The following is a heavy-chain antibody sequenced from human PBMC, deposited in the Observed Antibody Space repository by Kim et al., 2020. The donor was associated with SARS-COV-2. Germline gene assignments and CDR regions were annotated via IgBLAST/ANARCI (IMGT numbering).Heavy chain of an antibody. V-gene: IGHV5-51*01. D-gene: IGHD6-13*01. J-gene: IGHJ4*02. CDR3: ARPWIAAAGVDY. Sequence: RHSPSSQGQVTISAEKSISTAYLQWSSLKASDTAMYYCARPWIAAAGVDYWGQGTLVTVSS.